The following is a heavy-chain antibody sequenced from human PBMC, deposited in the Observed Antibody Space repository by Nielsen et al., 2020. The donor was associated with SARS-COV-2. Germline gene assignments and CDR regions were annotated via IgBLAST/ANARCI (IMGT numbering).Heavy chain of an antibody. CDR3: AREADHYYYGMDV. Sequence: ASVKVSCKASGFTFNRYYMHWVRQAPGQGLEWMGLINPTNGGTTYAQKFQGRVTMTRDTSTSTVYMELSSLRSDDTAVYYCAREADHYYYGMDVWGQGTTVTVSS. J-gene: IGHJ6*02. V-gene: IGHV1-46*02. CDR1: GFTFNRYY. CDR2: INPTNGGT.